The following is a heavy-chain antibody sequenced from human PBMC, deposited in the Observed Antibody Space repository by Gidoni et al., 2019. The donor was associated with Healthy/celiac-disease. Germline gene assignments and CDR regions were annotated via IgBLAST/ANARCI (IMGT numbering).Heavy chain of an antibody. J-gene: IGHJ6*02. V-gene: IGHV5-51*01. CDR1: GYSFTSYW. CDR2: IYPGDSDT. D-gene: IGHD6-19*01. CDR3: ARRDGSGSYYYYYGMDV. Sequence: EVQLVQSGAEVKKPGESLKIYCRGSGYSFTSYWIGWVRRMPGKCLEWMGVIYPGDSDTRYSPSFQGQVTISADKSISTAYLQWSSLKASDTAMYYCARRDGSGSYYYYYGMDVWGQGTTVTVSS.